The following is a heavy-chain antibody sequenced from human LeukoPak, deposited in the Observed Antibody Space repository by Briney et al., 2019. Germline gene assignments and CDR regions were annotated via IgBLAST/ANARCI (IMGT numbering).Heavy chain of an antibody. CDR3: ARDYWSGYPPVYYYMDV. CDR2: INPSGGST. D-gene: IGHD3-3*01. V-gene: IGHV1-46*01. Sequence: ASVKVSCKASGYTFTSYYMHWVRQAPGQGLEWMGIINPSGGSTSYAQKFQGRVTMTRDMSTSTVYMELSSLRSEDTAVYYCARDYWSGYPPVYYYMDVWGKGTTVTVSS. J-gene: IGHJ6*03. CDR1: GYTFTSYY.